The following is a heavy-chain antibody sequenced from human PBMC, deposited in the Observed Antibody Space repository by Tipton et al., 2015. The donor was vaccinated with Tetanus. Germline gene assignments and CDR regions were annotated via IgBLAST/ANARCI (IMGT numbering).Heavy chain of an antibody. CDR3: ARGPMVRGVTRFDY. J-gene: IGHJ4*02. CDR1: SASISSSDYY. CDR2: VYYDGSA. D-gene: IGHD3-10*01. Sequence: TLSLTCTVSSASISSSDYYWGWIRQPPGKGLEWIGSVYYDGSAYRNPSLESRLTISVDTSKNQFSLKLSSVTAADTAVYYCARGPMVRGVTRFDYWGQGTRVTVSS. V-gene: IGHV4-39*01.